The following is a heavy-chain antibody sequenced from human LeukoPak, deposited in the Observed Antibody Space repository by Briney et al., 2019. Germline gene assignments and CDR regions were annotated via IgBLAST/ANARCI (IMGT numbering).Heavy chain of an antibody. J-gene: IGHJ4*02. Sequence: GCSVTLSCLACVFSFAMYAMHWVGQAPGKGLEGVAVISHEGNNKYYADSVKGRFTISRDNSKNTMYLQMNSLRAEDTAVYYCARDLVGGWDDSSGYYYGYLDYWGQGTLVTVSS. CDR3: ARDLVGGWDDSSGYYYGYLDY. D-gene: IGHD3-22*01. V-gene: IGHV3-30-3*01. CDR2: ISHEGNNK. CDR1: VFSFAMYA.